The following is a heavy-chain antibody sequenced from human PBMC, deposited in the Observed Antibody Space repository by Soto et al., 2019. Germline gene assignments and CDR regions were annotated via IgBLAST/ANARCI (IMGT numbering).Heavy chain of an antibody. D-gene: IGHD5-12*01. Sequence: EVQLVESGGGLVQPGGSLRLSCAASGFTFSSYWMHWVRQAPGKGLVWVSRINSDGSSTSYADSVKGRFTISRDNAKNTLYLQMNSLRADDTAVYYCARGPVRGGYDSAYHGYWGQGTLVTVSS. CDR2: INSDGSST. CDR3: ARGPVRGGYDSAYHGY. J-gene: IGHJ4*02. CDR1: GFTFSSYW. V-gene: IGHV3-74*01.